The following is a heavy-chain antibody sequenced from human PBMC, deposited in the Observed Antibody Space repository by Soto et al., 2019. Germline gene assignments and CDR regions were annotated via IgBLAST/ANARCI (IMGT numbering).Heavy chain of an antibody. CDR1: GYSFTSYW. D-gene: IGHD6-19*01. V-gene: IGHV5-51*01. Sequence: GESLKISCKGSGYSFTSYWIGWVRQMLGKGLEWMGIIYPGDSDTRYSPSFQGQVTISADKSISTAYLQWSSLKASDTAMYYCARRQAVAVQPAHYYYYYGMDVWGQGTTVTVSS. J-gene: IGHJ6*02. CDR3: ARRQAVAVQPAHYYYYYGMDV. CDR2: IYPGDSDT.